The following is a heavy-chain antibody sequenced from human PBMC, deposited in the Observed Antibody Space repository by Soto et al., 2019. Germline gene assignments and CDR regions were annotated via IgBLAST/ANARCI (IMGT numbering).Heavy chain of an antibody. CDR2: ISGSGDGT. V-gene: IGHV3-23*01. J-gene: IGHJ5*02. Sequence: VQLLESGGDLVQPGGSLRLSCAASGFNFGAYAMTWVRQAPGKGLEWVSAISGSGDGTYYADSVKGRFTISRDNPKNTLYLQMNSLRAEDTAMYYCATDICSTSSCYFAPWGQGTMVTVSS. CDR3: ATDICSTSSCYFAP. D-gene: IGHD2-2*01. CDR1: GFNFGAYA.